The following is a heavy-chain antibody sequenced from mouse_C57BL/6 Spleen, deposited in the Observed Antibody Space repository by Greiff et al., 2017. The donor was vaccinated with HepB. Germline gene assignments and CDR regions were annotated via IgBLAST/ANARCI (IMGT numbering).Heavy chain of an antibody. CDR1: GFTFSDYY. J-gene: IGHJ2*01. CDR2: INYDGSST. Sequence: EVQRVESEGGLVQPGRSMKLSCTASGFTFSDYYMAWVRQVPEKGLEWVANINYDGSSTYYLDSLKSRFIISRDNAKNILYLQMSSLKSEDTATYYCARELYYFDYWGQGTTLTVSS. CDR3: ARELYYFDY. V-gene: IGHV5-16*01.